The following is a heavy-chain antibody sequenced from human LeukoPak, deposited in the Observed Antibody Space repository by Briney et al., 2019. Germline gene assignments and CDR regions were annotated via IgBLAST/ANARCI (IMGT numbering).Heavy chain of an antibody. CDR2: SSSSGSI. Sequence: PSETLSLTCTVSGRSLNDFYWSWIRQSPGKGLEWIGYSSSSGSINYHPSLKSRVTISVDTSRNQFSLKVTSLTAADTALYYCARASRLYCGPTSCFYEGFDYWGQGTSVTVSS. CDR3: ARASRLYCGPTSCFYEGFDY. D-gene: IGHD2-21*01. J-gene: IGHJ4*02. V-gene: IGHV4-59*12. CDR1: GRSLNDFY.